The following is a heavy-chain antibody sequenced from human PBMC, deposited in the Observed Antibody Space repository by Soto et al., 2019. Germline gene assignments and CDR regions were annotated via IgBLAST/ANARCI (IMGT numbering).Heavy chain of an antibody. CDR1: GGTFNTYI. V-gene: IGHV1-69*01. Sequence: QVQLVQYGAEVKKPGSSVKVSCKASGGTFNTYIITWVRQAPGQGLEWMGGIIPSFGTANYAPKFRGRVTITADDSTTTVYMEVSSLRSEDTAVYFCATVETPGGGPPASPTPQAFVVWGQGTEVTVSS. J-gene: IGHJ3*01. D-gene: IGHD2-21*02. CDR2: IIPSFGTA. CDR3: ATVETPGGGPPASPTPQAFVV.